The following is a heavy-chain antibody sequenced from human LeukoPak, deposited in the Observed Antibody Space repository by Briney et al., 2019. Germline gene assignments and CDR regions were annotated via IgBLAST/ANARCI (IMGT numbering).Heavy chain of an antibody. CDR2: ISPDSTFI. V-gene: IGHV3-21*01. CDR3: ANFQTVGVKPFEH. Sequence: GGSLRLSCSGSGFTFNVDGMNWVRQAPGKGLEWVSSISPDSTFIPQADSVKGRFTISRDNSKNSLYLQMESLRVEDTAVYYCANFQTVGVKPFEHWGQGTLVTVSS. CDR1: GFTFNVDG. D-gene: IGHD1-26*01. J-gene: IGHJ5*02.